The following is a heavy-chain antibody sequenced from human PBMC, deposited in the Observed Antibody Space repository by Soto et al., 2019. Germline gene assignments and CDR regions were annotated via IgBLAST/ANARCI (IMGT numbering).Heavy chain of an antibody. Sequence: GGSLRLSCAASGFTFSTYWMHWVRQAPGKGLVWVSRIRGDGRDTNSADSVMGRFTISRDNAKNTLYLQMNSLRVDDTAVYYCTSDLVLGSGSVDVWSQGTTVTVSS. CDR3: TSDLVLGSGSVDV. CDR1: GFTFSTYW. CDR2: IRGDGRDT. V-gene: IGHV3-74*01. D-gene: IGHD3-10*01. J-gene: IGHJ6*02.